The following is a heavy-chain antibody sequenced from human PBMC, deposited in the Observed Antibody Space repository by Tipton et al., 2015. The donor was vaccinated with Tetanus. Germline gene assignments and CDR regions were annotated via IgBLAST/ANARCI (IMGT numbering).Heavy chain of an antibody. CDR1: GFTVSSNY. CDR2: IYSGGST. Sequence: SLRLSCAASGFTVSSNYMSWVRQAPGKGLEWVSVIYSGGSTYYADSVKGRFTISRDNSKNTLYLQMNSLRAEDTAVYYCARDEYGDPWYYGMDVWGQGTTVTVSS. V-gene: IGHV3-66*01. J-gene: IGHJ6*02. CDR3: ARDEYGDPWYYGMDV. D-gene: IGHD4-17*01.